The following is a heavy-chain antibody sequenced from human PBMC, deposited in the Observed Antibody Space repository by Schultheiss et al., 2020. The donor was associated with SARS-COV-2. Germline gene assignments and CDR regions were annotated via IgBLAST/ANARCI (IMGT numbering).Heavy chain of an antibody. CDR2: IKDSGRTT. CDR3: ARGGSSNQPLQYYYYMDV. CDR1: GYSISSGYY. V-gene: IGHV4-38-2*02. J-gene: IGHJ6*03. D-gene: IGHD4-11*01. Sequence: SETLSLTCTVSGYSISSGYYWGWIRQPPGKGLEWIGEIKDSGRTTNYNPSLKSRVTISVDTSKNQFSLRLTSVTAADTAVYYCARGGSSNQPLQYYYYMDVWGKGTLVTVSS.